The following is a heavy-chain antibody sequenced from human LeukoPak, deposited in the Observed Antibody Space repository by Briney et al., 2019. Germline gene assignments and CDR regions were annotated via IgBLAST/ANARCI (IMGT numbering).Heavy chain of an antibody. Sequence: GGSLRLSCAASGFTFSDNAMSWVRQAPGNGLEWVSGISCGGGTTYYADSVKGRFTISRDNSKNTLYLQMHSLRAEDTAVYYCAKDRVFYFDSSGYSCDYWGQGSLVTVSS. V-gene: IGHV3-23*01. J-gene: IGHJ4*02. CDR3: AKDRVFYFDSSGYSCDY. CDR2: ISCGGGTT. D-gene: IGHD3-22*01. CDR1: GFTFSDNA.